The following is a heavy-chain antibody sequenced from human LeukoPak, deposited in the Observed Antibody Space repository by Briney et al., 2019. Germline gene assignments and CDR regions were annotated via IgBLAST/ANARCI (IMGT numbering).Heavy chain of an antibody. CDR2: ISGSGGRT. D-gene: IGHD3-10*01. CDR1: GITFSSYA. CDR3: AKGGFGFGELKFDY. V-gene: IGHV3-23*01. Sequence: GGSLRLSCAASGITFSSYAMSWVRQAPGKGLEWVSGISGSGGRTHYADSVKGRFTISRDNSKNRMYLQMNSLRAEDTAVYHCAKGGFGFGELKFDYWGQGTLVTVSS. J-gene: IGHJ4*02.